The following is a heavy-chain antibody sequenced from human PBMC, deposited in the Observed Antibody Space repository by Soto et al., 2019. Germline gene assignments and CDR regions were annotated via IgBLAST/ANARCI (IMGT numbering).Heavy chain of an antibody. CDR2: INPTGGST. Sequence: QVQLVQSGAEVEEPGASVKVSCKASGYTFTSFYIHWVRQAPGQGLEWMAIINPTGGSTNYAQRFRGRVTLTMDTSTSTVYMELSGLRSEDTAVYYCARNLASADVWGQGTLVTVSS. J-gene: IGHJ4*02. CDR1: GYTFTSFY. D-gene: IGHD6-13*01. V-gene: IGHV1-46*01. CDR3: ARNLASADV.